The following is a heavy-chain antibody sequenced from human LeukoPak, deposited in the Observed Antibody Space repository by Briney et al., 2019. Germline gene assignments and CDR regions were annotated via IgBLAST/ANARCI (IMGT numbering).Heavy chain of an antibody. J-gene: IGHJ6*02. Sequence: SETLSLTCTVSGGSISSYYWSWIRQPPGKGLEWIGYIYYSGGTNYNPSLKSRVTISVDTSKNQLSLKLSSVTAADTAVYYCARHIAAAGLAYYYYGMDVWGQGTTVTVSS. CDR1: GGSISSYY. D-gene: IGHD6-13*01. CDR2: IYYSGGT. V-gene: IGHV4-59*08. CDR3: ARHIAAAGLAYYYYGMDV.